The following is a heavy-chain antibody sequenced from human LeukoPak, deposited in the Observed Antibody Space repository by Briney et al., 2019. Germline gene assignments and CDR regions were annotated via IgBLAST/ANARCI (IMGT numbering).Heavy chain of an antibody. CDR3: ARDVYCSGGSCYSGWFDP. CDR2: ISAYNGNT. Sequence: GASVKVSCKASGYTFTSYGISWVRQAPGQGLEWMGWISAYNGNTNYAQKLQGRVTMATDTSTSTAYMELRSLRSDDTAVYYRARDVYCSGGSCYSGWFDPWGQGTLVTVSS. J-gene: IGHJ5*02. D-gene: IGHD2-15*01. V-gene: IGHV1-18*01. CDR1: GYTFTSYG.